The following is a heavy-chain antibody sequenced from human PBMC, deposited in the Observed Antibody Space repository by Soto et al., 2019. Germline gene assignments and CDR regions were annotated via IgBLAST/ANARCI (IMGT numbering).Heavy chain of an antibody. V-gene: IGHV3-21*01. CDR1: GFTFSSYS. J-gene: IGHJ6*02. D-gene: IGHD1-26*01. CDR2: ISSSSSYI. Sequence: EVQLVESGGGLVKPGGSLRLSCAASGFTFSSYSMNWVRQAPGKGLEWVSSISSSSSYIYYADSVKGRFTISRDNAKNSLYLQMNSLRAEDTAVYYCARDLRGIVGATLYYYYYGMDVWGQGTTVTVSS. CDR3: ARDLRGIVGATLYYYYYGMDV.